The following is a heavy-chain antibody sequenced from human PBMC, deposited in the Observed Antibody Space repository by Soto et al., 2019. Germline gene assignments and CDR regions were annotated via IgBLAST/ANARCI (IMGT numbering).Heavy chain of an antibody. Sequence: EVQLVESGGGLVQPGGSLRLSCAASGFTLSDHYMDWVRQAPGKGLEWLGRTRNKANNYITEYATSVKGRFTISRDDSKNSVYLQLNSLESEGTAVYYCGRWTSGSPDCWGQGTLVTVSS. CDR3: GRWTSGSPDC. D-gene: IGHD1-26*01. CDR2: TRNKANNYIT. V-gene: IGHV3-72*01. J-gene: IGHJ4*02. CDR1: GFTLSDHY.